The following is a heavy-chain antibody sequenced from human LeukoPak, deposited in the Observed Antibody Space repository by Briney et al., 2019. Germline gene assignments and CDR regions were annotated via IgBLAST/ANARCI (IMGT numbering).Heavy chain of an antibody. V-gene: IGHV4-30-2*01. J-gene: IGHJ4*02. CDR3: ARDKGTY. Sequence: SETLSLTCAVSGGSISSGDYPWSWIRQPPGKGLEWIGYIFHTGHTSYNPSLKSRVTISVDMSKNHLSLKLSSVTAADTAIYYCARDKGTYWGQGTLVTVSS. CDR2: IFHTGHT. CDR1: GGSISSGDYP.